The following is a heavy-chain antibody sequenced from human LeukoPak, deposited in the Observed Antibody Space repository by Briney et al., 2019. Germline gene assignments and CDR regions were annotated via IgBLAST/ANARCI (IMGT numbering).Heavy chain of an antibody. CDR1: GFTFSSYW. D-gene: IGHD5-12*01. J-gene: IGHJ4*02. CDR3: ASGGYPFLFDY. CDR2: IKQDGSEK. V-gene: IGHV3-7*01. Sequence: PGGSLRLSCAASGFTFSSYWMSWVRQAPGKGLEWVANIKQDGSEKYYVDSVKGRFTISRDNAKNSLYLQMNSLRAEDTAVYYCASGGYPFLFDYWGQGALVTVSS.